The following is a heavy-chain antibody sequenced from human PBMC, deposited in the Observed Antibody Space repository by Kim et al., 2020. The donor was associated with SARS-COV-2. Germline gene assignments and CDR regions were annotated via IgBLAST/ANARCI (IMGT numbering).Heavy chain of an antibody. Sequence: ASVKVSCKASGYTFTSYAMHWVRQAPGQRLEWMGWINAGNGNTKYSQKFQGRVTITRDTSASTAYMELSSLRSEDTAVYYCAEGPYYYGSGSYYYYGMDVWGQGTTVTVSS. CDR2: INAGNGNT. CDR3: AEGPYYYGSGSYYYYGMDV. CDR1: GYTFTSYA. D-gene: IGHD3-10*01. J-gene: IGHJ6*02. V-gene: IGHV1-3*01.